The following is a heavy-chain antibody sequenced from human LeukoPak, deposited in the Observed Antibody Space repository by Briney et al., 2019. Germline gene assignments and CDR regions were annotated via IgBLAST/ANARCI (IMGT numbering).Heavy chain of an antibody. D-gene: IGHD2-21*01. Sequence: SETLSLTCTVSGGSISSGGYYWSWIRQPPGKGLEWIGYIYNSGRTNYNPSLKSRLTISVDTSKNQFSLKLSSVTAADTAVYYCARHSLVLRGYWYFDLWGRGTLVTVSS. J-gene: IGHJ2*01. CDR2: IYNSGRT. CDR3: ARHSLVLRGYWYFDL. V-gene: IGHV4-61*08. CDR1: GGSISSGGYY.